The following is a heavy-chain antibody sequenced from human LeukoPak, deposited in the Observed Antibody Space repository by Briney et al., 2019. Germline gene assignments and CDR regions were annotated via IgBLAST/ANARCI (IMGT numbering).Heavy chain of an antibody. CDR2: IYHSGST. D-gene: IGHD1-26*01. CDR1: GGSISSGGYY. J-gene: IGHJ4*02. CDR3: ARGEGGSYVHDY. Sequence: SQTLSLTCTVSGGSISSGGYYWSWIRQPPGKGLEWIGYIYHSGSTYCNPSLKSRVTISVDRSKNQFSLKLSSVTAAGTAVYYCARGEGGSYVHDYWGQGALVTVSS. V-gene: IGHV4-30-2*01.